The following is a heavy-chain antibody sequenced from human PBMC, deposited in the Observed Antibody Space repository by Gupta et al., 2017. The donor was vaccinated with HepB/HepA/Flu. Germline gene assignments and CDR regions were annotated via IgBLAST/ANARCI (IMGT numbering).Heavy chain of an antibody. Sequence: QVQLVQSGAEVKKPGASVKVSCKASGYSFTGQHIHWVRQAPGQGLEWMGWINPNSGGTNYAQKLQDWVTMSRDTSISTAYMELRSLKADDTAIYYCARGGGIALEVDDWGQGTLVTVSS. V-gene: IGHV1-2*04. D-gene: IGHD6-13*01. CDR2: INPNSGGT. CDR3: ARGGGIALEVDD. CDR1: GYSFTGQH. J-gene: IGHJ4*02.